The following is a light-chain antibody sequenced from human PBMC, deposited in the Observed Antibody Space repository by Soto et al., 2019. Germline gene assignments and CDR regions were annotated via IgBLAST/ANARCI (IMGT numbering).Light chain of an antibody. J-gene: IGKJ3*01. Sequence: DIQMTQSPSSLSASVGERVTITRQASQDISKYLNWYQQKPGKAPKLLIYDASNLETGVPSRFSGGGSGTDFTFIISSLQPEDIGTYYCLQYDKLPFTFGPGTKVDIK. V-gene: IGKV1-33*01. CDR1: QDISKY. CDR3: LQYDKLPFT. CDR2: DAS.